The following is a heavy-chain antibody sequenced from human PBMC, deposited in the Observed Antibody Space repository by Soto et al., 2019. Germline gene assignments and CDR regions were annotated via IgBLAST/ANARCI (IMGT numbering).Heavy chain of an antibody. D-gene: IGHD4-17*01. J-gene: IGHJ4*02. CDR3: ARNVPVTTLGY. CDR2: IYSTGNT. Sequence: EVKLEESGGGLVQPGGSLRLSCAASGVTVSNNYMTWVRQAPGKGLELVSSIYSTGNTFYADSVKGRFTISRDNSKNTLYLQMNSLRVEDTAVYYCARNVPVTTLGYWGQGTLVTVSS. CDR1: GVTVSNNY. V-gene: IGHV3-66*01.